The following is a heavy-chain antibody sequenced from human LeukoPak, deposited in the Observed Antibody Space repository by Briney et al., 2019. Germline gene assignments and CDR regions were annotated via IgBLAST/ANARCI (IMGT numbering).Heavy chain of an antibody. CDR1: GYTFTNYY. Sequence: GASVKVSCKASGYTFTNYYIHWVRQAPGQGLEWMGIINPSGGSTSYAQKFQGRVTMTRDTSTSTVYMELSSLRCEGTAFYYCARASSSSSGFDYWGQGILVTVSS. CDR2: INPSGGST. V-gene: IGHV1-46*01. D-gene: IGHD6-6*01. CDR3: ARASSSSSGFDY. J-gene: IGHJ4*02.